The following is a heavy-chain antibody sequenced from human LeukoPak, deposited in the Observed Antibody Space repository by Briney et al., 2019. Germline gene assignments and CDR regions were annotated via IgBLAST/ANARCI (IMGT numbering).Heavy chain of an antibody. CDR1: GYTFTDYY. J-gene: IGHJ5*02. V-gene: IGHV1-2*02. CDR2: INTGNDGT. Sequence: GASVKVSCKASGYTFTDYYIHWVRQAPGQGLEWMAWINTGNDGTNYAPKFQGRVTVTRDTSISTTYMELSGLRSDDTALYYCAREVDPNIVVVPAWENWFDPWGQGTLVTVSS. D-gene: IGHD2-2*01. CDR3: AREVDPNIVVVPAWENWFDP.